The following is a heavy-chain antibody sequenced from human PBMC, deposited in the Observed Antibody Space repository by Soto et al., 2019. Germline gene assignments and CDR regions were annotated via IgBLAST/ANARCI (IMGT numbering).Heavy chain of an antibody. CDR3: AKDRNYPRDYFHY. CDR1: GFTFSSYA. V-gene: IGHV3-23*01. J-gene: IGHJ4*02. Sequence: GGSLRLSCAASGFTFSSYALSWVRQAPGKGLEWVSAISANGQGIYYADSVRGRFTISRDNSKNTIFLHMDSLRAEDTAVYYCAKDRNYPRDYFHYWGQGTLVTVYS. D-gene: IGHD1-7*01. CDR2: ISANGQGI.